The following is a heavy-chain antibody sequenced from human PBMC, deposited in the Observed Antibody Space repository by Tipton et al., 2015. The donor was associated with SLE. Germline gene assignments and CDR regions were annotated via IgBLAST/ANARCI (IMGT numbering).Heavy chain of an antibody. Sequence: TLSLTCIVSGASIRSSNWWSWVRQPPGKGLEWIGEIDHSGSTNSNPSLKSRVSMSVDKSKNQFSLKLSSVTVADTAVYYCAKDYNYDNADYNWGQGKLVIVSS. D-gene: IGHD4-17*01. CDR1: GASIRSSNW. V-gene: IGHV4-4*02. CDR3: AKDYNYDNADYN. CDR2: IDHSGST. J-gene: IGHJ4*02.